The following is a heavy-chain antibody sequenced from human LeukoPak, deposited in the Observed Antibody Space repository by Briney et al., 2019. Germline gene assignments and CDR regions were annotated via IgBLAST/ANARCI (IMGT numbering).Heavy chain of an antibody. CDR1: GGSFSGYY. CDR2: INHSGST. CDR3: ARGPAGRCSSTSCYTPGYYYYMDV. Sequence: SETLSLTCAVYGGSFSGYYWSWIRQPPAKGLEWIGEINHSGSTNYNPSLKSRGTISVDTSKNQFSLKLSSVTAADTAVYYCARGPAGRCSSTSCYTPGYYYYMDVWGKGTTVTVSS. J-gene: IGHJ6*03. D-gene: IGHD2-2*02. V-gene: IGHV4-34*01.